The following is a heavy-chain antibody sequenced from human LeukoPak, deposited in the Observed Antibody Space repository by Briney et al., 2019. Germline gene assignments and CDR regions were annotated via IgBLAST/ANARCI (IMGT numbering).Heavy chain of an antibody. CDR3: ARDRGRIVLMVYAIPHDGFDP. J-gene: IGHJ5*02. CDR2: INHSGST. CDR1: GGSFSGYY. Sequence: SETLSLTCAVYGGSFSGYYWSWIRQPPGKGLEWIGEINHSGSTNYNPSLKSRVTISVDTSKNQFSLKLSSVTAADTAVYYCARDRGRIVLMVYAIPHDGFDPWGQGTLVTVSS. D-gene: IGHD2-8*01. V-gene: IGHV4-34*01.